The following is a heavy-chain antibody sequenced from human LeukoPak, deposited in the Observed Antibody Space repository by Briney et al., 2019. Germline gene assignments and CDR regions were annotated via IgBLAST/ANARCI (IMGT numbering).Heavy chain of an antibody. D-gene: IGHD2-15*01. V-gene: IGHV3-30*03. Sequence: GGSLRLSCAASGFTFSNYGMHWVRQAPGKGLEWVAVISYDGSNKYYADSVKGRFTISRDNSKNTLYLQMNSLRAEDTAVYYCARVGSCSGGSCYYYYYYGMDVWGQGTTVTVSS. CDR3: ARVGSCSGGSCYYYYYYGMDV. J-gene: IGHJ6*02. CDR1: GFTFSNYG. CDR2: ISYDGSNK.